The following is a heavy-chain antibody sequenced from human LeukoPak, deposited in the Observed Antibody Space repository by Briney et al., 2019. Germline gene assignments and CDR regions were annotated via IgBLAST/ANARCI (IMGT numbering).Heavy chain of an antibody. Sequence: ASVKVSCKASGYTFTGYYMHWVRQAPGQGLEWMGWINPNSGGTNYAQKFQGRVTMTRDTSISTAYMELSRLRSDDTAVYYCARDGSGGFIEARLGYMDVWGKGTTVTVSS. CDR1: GYTFTGYY. CDR3: ARDGSGGFIEARLGYMDV. J-gene: IGHJ6*03. CDR2: INPNSGGT. D-gene: IGHD6-6*01. V-gene: IGHV1-2*02.